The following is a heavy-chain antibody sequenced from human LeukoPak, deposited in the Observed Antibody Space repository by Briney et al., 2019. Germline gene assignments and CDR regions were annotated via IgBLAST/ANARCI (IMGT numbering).Heavy chain of an antibody. CDR1: GGSISSSSYY. V-gene: IGHV4-61*01. J-gene: IGHJ5*02. CDR2: IYYSGST. D-gene: IGHD2-2*01. Sequence: PSETLSLTCTVSGGSISSSSYYWGWIRQPPGKGLEWIGYIYYSGSTNYNPSLKSRVTISVDTSKNQFSLKLSSVTAADTAVYYCARDDAGSTFDPWGQGTLVTVSS. CDR3: ARDDAGSTFDP.